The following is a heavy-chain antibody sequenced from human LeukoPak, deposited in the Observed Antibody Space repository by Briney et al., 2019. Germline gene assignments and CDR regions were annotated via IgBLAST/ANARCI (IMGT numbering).Heavy chain of an antibody. Sequence: PGGSLRLSCAASGFTFSSYAMSWVRQAPGKGLEWVSAINGSGGSTYYAASVKGRFTISKDNSKNTLYLQMNSLRAENTALYYCAKELSHIPIFLNRAFEIWGQGTMVTVSS. CDR2: INGSGGST. V-gene: IGHV3-23*01. CDR1: GFTFSSYA. D-gene: IGHD3-9*01. J-gene: IGHJ3*02. CDR3: AKELSHIPIFLNRAFEI.